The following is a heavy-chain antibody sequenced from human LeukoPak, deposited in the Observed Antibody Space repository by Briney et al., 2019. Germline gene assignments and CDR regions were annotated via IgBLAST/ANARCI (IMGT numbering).Heavy chain of an antibody. Sequence: ASVKVSCKASGYTFTEYYMHWVRQAPGQGLEWMGWINPNSGGTNYAQKFQGRVTMTRVTSISTAYMELSRLRSDDTAVYYCARGFHRLYGSGSYYSPEFDYWGQGTLVTVSS. CDR1: GYTFTEYY. CDR3: ARGFHRLYGSGSYYSPEFDY. CDR2: INPNSGGT. J-gene: IGHJ4*02. D-gene: IGHD3-10*01. V-gene: IGHV1-2*02.